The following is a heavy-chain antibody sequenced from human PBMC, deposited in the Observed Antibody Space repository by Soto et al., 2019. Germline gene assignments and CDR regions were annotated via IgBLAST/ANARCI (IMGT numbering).Heavy chain of an antibody. CDR3: AKDRRGFGTPDY. Sequence: GGSLRLSCAASGFTFSSYGMHWVRQAPGKGLEWVAVISYDGSNKYYADSVKGRFTISRDNSKNTLYLQMNSLRAEDTAVYYCAKDRRGFGTPDYWGQGTLVTVPQ. D-gene: IGHD1-1*01. J-gene: IGHJ4*02. V-gene: IGHV3-30*18. CDR1: GFTFSSYG. CDR2: ISYDGSNK.